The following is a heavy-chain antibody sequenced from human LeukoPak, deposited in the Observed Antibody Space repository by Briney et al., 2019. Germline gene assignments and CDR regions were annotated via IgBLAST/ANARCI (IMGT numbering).Heavy chain of an antibody. CDR3: ARVPRVGDFWSGYNYYYMDV. D-gene: IGHD3-3*01. CDR2: IYYSGST. V-gene: IGHV4-30-4*08. CDR1: GGSISSGDYY. Sequence: PSETLSLICTVSGGSISSGDYYWSWIRQPPGKGLEWIGYIYYSGSTYYNPSLKSRVTISVDTSKNQFSLKLSSVTAADTAVYYCARVPRVGDFWSGYNYYYMDVWGKGTTVTVSS. J-gene: IGHJ6*03.